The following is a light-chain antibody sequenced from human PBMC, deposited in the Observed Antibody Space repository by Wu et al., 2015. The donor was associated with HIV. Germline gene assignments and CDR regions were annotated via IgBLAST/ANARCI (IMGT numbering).Light chain of an antibody. Sequence: DIQMTQSPFSLSASVGDRVTITCRASESIPNNQVNWYQQKSGKAPKVLIYGAFNLQSGVPSRFSGSGSGTDFTLTISSLQPEDFATYHCQQSYSLPYTFGQGTKLEIK. V-gene: IGKV1-39*01. CDR2: GAF. J-gene: IGKJ2*01. CDR1: ESIPNNQ. CDR3: QQSYSLPYT.